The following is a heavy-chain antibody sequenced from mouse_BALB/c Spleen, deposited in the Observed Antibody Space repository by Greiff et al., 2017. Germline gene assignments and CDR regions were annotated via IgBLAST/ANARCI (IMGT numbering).Heavy chain of an antibody. V-gene: IGHV4-1*02. D-gene: IGHD2-1*01. Sequence: EVKLQESGGGLVQPGGSLKLSCAASGFDFSRYWMSWVRQAPGKGLEWIGEINPDSSTINYTPSLKDKFIISRDNAKNTLYLQMSKVRSEDTALYYCASYGNYPAWFAYWGQGTLVTVSA. CDR1: GFDFSRYW. CDR3: ASYGNYPAWFAY. CDR2: INPDSSTI. J-gene: IGHJ3*01.